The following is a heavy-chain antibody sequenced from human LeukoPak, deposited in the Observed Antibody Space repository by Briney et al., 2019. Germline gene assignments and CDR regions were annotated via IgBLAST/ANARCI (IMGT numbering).Heavy chain of an antibody. CDR2: IRYDGSNK. V-gene: IGHV3-30*02. Sequence: AGGSLRLSCAASGFTFSSYGMHWVRQAPGKGLEWVAFIRYDGSNKYYADSVKGRFTISRDNSKNTLYLQMNSLRTEDTAVYYCIREFYFDYWGQGTLVTVSS. CDR1: GFTFSSYG. CDR3: IREFYFDY. J-gene: IGHJ4*02.